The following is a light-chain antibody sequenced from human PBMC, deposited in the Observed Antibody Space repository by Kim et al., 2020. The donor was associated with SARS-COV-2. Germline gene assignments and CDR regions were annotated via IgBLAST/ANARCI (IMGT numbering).Light chain of an antibody. V-gene: IGLV3-1*01. CDR3: QAWDSSTVV. CDR1: KLGDKY. CDR2: QDS. J-gene: IGLJ2*01. Sequence: SESPGHTASITCSGDKLGDKYACWYQQKAGQSPELDIYQDSKRPSGIPERFSGSNSGNTATLTISGTQAMDEADYYYQAWDSSTVVFGGGTQLTVL.